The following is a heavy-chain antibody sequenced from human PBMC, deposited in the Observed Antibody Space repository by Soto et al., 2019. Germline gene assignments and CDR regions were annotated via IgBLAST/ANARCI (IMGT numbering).Heavy chain of an antibody. CDR2: ISAYNGNR. J-gene: IGHJ4*02. CDR3: ARALYRRGTYSAFDN. D-gene: IGHD3-16*01. V-gene: IGHV1-18*01. Sequence: QVPLVQSGPEVKKPGASVTVSCKTSGYTPTNYDIGWVRQAPGQGLEWMGWISAYNGNRNSAQKLQGRLTMTTDTSTKTAYMELRSLRSDDTAVYCCARALYRRGTYSAFDNWGQGTLVTVSS. CDR1: GYTPTNYD.